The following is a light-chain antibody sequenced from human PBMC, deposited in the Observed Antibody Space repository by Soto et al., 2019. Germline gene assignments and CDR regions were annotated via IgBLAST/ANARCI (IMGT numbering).Light chain of an antibody. CDR1: SSNIGAGYD. J-gene: IGLJ1*01. Sequence: QAVVTQPPSVSGAPGQRVTISCTGSSSNIGAGYDVHWYQQLPGTAPKLLIYGNSNRPSGVPDRFSGSKSGTSASLAITGLQAEDEADYYCQSYDSSLSGSSYVFGTGTKLTVL. V-gene: IGLV1-40*01. CDR3: QSYDSSLSGSSYV. CDR2: GNS.